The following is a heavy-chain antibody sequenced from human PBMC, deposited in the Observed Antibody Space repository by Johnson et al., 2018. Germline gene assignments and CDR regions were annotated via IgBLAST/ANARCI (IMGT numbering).Heavy chain of an antibody. V-gene: IGHV4-61*02. J-gene: IGHJ5*02. CDR2: IWTSGTT. Sequence: QVQLQESGPGLVEPSQTLSLTCLVSGGSINSGTFFWTWMRQPAGNGLEWIGRIWTSGTTTHYNPSLKGRVTISLDTPKNQVSLVLPSVTATDTAVYYCAGEVIQQGVDYFDPWGQGTLVTVSS. D-gene: IGHD5-18*01. CDR3: AGEVIQQGVDYFDP. CDR1: GGSINSGTFF.